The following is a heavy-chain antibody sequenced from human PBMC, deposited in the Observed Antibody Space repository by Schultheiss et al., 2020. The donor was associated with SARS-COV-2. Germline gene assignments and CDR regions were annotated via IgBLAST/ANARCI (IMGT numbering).Heavy chain of an antibody. CDR2: ISGRGSDT. V-gene: IGHV3-23*01. Sequence: GGSLRLSCAASGFTFSSYALSWVRQAPGRGLEWVSGISGRGSDTDYTDSVKGRFTVSRDNSKNTLLLQMNSLRAEDTAVYYCAKDRHYHFWTAHSPSYFDYWGQGTLVTVSS. CDR1: GFTFSSYA. CDR3: AKDRHYHFWTAHSPSYFDY. D-gene: IGHD3-3*01. J-gene: IGHJ4*02.